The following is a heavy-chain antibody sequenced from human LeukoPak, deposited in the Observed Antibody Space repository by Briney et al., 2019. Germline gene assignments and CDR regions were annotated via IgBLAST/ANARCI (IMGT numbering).Heavy chain of an antibody. CDR2: IYHSGST. CDR1: GGSISSDDYY. Sequence: SQTLSLTCTVSGGSISSDDYYWSWIRQPPGRGLEWIGHIYHSGSTYYNLSLKSRVTISVDRSKNQFSLKLSSVTAADTAVYYCARHSLLDGDYGLDYWGQGTLVTVSS. CDR3: ARHSLLDGDYGLDY. J-gene: IGHJ4*02. D-gene: IGHD4-17*01. V-gene: IGHV4-30-2*01.